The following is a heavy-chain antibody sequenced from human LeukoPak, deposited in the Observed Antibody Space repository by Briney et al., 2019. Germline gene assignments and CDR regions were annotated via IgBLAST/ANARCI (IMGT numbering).Heavy chain of an antibody. CDR1: EFTFSDYY. J-gene: IGHJ6*03. Sequence: GGSLRLSCAASEFTFSDYYMSWVRQAPGKGLEWISYITNSGGAMYYAESVKGRFTISRDNTKNSLYLQMNNLRAEDTAVYYCARSGAARDSYYYYMDVWGKGTTVTVSS. CDR3: ARSGAARDSYYYYMDV. V-gene: IGHV3-11*01. D-gene: IGHD1-26*01. CDR2: ITNSGGAM.